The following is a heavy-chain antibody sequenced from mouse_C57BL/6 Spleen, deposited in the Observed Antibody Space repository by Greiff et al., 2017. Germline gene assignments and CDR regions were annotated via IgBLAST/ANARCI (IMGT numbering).Heavy chain of an antibody. CDR2: FYPGRGSI. Sequence: QVQLQQSGAELVKPGASVKLSCKASGYTFTEYTIHWVKQRSGQGLEWIWWFYPGRGSIKYNEKFKDKATLTADKSSSTVYMELSRLTSEDSAVYFCARHEGGIYDGYQAWFAYWGQGTLVTVSA. CDR1: GYTFTEYT. V-gene: IGHV1-62-2*01. CDR3: ARHEGGIYDGYQAWFAY. J-gene: IGHJ3*01. D-gene: IGHD2-3*01.